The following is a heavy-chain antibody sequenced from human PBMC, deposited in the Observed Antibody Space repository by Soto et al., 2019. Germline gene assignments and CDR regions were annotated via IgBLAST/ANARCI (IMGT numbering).Heavy chain of an antibody. J-gene: IGHJ3*01. V-gene: IGHV3-48*01. CDR1: EFTFNTYS. Sequence: QLVESGGGLVRPGGSLRLSCAASEFTFNTYSMNWVRQAPGKGLEWLSYISPGSDRMFYADSVKGRFAISRDNAKNSLYLQLHSLRAEDTALYYCVRDYRYAFDLWGQGTVVTVSS. CDR2: ISPGSDRM. D-gene: IGHD3-16*02. CDR3: VRDYRYAFDL.